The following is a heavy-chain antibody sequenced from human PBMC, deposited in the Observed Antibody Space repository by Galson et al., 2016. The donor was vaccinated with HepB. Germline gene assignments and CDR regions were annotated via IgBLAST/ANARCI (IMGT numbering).Heavy chain of an antibody. CDR3: ARDRVFRYYYGMDV. V-gene: IGHV3-30*04. Sequence: SLRLSCAASGFTFSNYAMHWVRQAPGKGLEWVTVISYDGRNKYYADSEKGRFTISRDNSKNTLFLQMNSLRAEDTALYYCARDRVFRYYYGMDVWCQGTTVTVSS. D-gene: IGHD3-10*01. CDR1: GFTFSNYA. CDR2: ISYDGRNK. J-gene: IGHJ6*02.